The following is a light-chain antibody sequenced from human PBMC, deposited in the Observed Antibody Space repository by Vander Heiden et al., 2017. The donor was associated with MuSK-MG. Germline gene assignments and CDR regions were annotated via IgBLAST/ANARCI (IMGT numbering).Light chain of an antibody. CDR1: SSDVGGSNH. CDR3: TSYTISKTVL. Sequence: QSALTQPASVSGSPGQSITISCTGTSSDVGGSNHVSWYQQYPGNAPKLMIYEVTRRPSGVSHRFSGSKADNTASLTISGLQTEDEADYYCTSYTISKTVLFGGGTKLTVL. V-gene: IGLV2-14*01. J-gene: IGLJ2*01. CDR2: EVT.